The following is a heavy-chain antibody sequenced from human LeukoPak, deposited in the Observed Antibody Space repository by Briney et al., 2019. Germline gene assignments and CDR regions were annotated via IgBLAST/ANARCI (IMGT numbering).Heavy chain of an antibody. J-gene: IGHJ4*02. Sequence: GASAKVSCKASGYTFTNYAMNWVRQAPGQGLEWMGWINTNTGNPTYAQGFTGRFVFSLDTSVSTAYLQISSLKAEDTAVYYCARDPNHYYDSSGYHGDYWGQGTLVTVSS. CDR3: ARDPNHYYDSSGYHGDY. CDR2: INTNTGNP. V-gene: IGHV7-4-1*02. D-gene: IGHD3-22*01. CDR1: GYTFTNYA.